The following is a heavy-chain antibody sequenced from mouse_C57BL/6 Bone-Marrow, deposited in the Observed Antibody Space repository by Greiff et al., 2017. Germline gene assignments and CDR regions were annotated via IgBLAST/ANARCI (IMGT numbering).Heavy chain of an antibody. CDR3: ARRGITTVVADY. J-gene: IGHJ2*01. D-gene: IGHD1-1*01. CDR2: IYPGDGDT. Sequence: QVHVKQSGAELVKPGASVKISCKASGYAFSSYWMNWVKQRPGKGLEWIGQIYPGDGDTNYNGKFKGKATLTADKSSSTAYMQLSSLTSEDSAVYVCARRGITTVVADYWGQGTTLTVSS. CDR1: GYAFSSYW. V-gene: IGHV1-80*01.